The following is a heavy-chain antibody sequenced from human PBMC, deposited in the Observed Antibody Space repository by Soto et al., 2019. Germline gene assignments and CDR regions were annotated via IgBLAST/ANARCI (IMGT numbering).Heavy chain of an antibody. J-gene: IGHJ5*02. CDR3: ARAKVLITPNWFDP. CDR2: ISTYNGNT. D-gene: IGHD3-22*01. Sequence: QVQLVQSGGEVKKPGASVKVSCKASGYTFTTYGITWVRQAPGQGLEYLGWISTYNGNTDFAQRVQNRLPLTPATSTSTAYMELRSLRPDDTAVYYCARAKVLITPNWFDPWGQGTLVTVSS. CDR1: GYTFTTYG. V-gene: IGHV1-18*01.